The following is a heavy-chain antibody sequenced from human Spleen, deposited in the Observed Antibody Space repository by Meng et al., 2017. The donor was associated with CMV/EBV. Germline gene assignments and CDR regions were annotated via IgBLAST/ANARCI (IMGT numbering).Heavy chain of an antibody. V-gene: IGHV3-48*03. CDR1: GFTFRNYD. D-gene: IGHD5-18*01. Sequence: GESLKISCAASGFTFRNYDMNWVRQAPGKGLEWVSFISGSGVTMYYVDSVKGRFTISRDDSESTLYLQLNSLRAGDTAVYHCAKDYSYGYEVYYFDYWGPGTLVTVSS. J-gene: IGHJ4*02. CDR3: AKDYSYGYEVYYFDY. CDR2: ISGSGVTM.